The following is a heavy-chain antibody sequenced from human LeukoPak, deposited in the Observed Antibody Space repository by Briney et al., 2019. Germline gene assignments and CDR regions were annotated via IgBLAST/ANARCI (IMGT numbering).Heavy chain of an antibody. Sequence: PGGSLRLSCAASGFSVSSNFMSWVRQAPGKGLECVSVIYSGGDTYYADSVRGRFTISRDKSKNTPYLQMDSLRVEDTAVYYCARDFAYCGGDCHSDAFDIWGQGTMVTVSS. CDR1: GFSVSSNF. J-gene: IGHJ3*02. CDR2: IYSGGDT. V-gene: IGHV3-66*01. CDR3: ARDFAYCGGDCHSDAFDI. D-gene: IGHD2-21*02.